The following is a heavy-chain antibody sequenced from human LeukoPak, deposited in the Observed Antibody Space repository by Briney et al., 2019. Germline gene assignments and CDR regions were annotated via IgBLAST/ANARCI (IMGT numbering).Heavy chain of an antibody. J-gene: IGHJ4*02. CDR3: ARVSPNTVTTLQYFDY. CDR2: ISSDGSST. V-gene: IGHV3-74*01. D-gene: IGHD4-17*01. CDR1: GFTFSSYW. Sequence: GGSLRLSCAASGFTFSSYWMHWVRQAPGKGLVWVSRISSDGSSTSNADSVKGRFTISRDNAKNSLYLQMNSLRAEDTAVYYCARVSPNTVTTLQYFDYWGQGTLVTVSS.